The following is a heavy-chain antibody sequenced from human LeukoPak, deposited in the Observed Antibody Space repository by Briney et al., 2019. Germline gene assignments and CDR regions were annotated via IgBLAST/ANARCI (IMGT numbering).Heavy chain of an antibody. CDR1: GFTFSSYW. CDR2: IKSDGST. J-gene: IGHJ1*01. V-gene: IGHV3-74*01. D-gene: IGHD3-22*01. Sequence: GGSLRLSCAASGFTFSSYWMHWVRQAPGRGLVWVSRIKSDGSTRYADSVKGRFTISRDNAKNTVSLQMNSLRAEDTGVYYCARAPSEIGGYYPEYFRHWGQGTLVTVSP. CDR3: ARAPSEIGGYYPEYFRH.